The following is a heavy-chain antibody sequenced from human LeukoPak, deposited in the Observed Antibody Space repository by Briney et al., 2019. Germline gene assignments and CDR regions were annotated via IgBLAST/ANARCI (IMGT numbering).Heavy chain of an antibody. V-gene: IGHV3-9*01. CDR1: GFTVSSNY. CDR2: ITWNRDNI. D-gene: IGHD3-22*01. Sequence: GGSLRLSCAASGFTVSSNYISWVRQAPGKGLEWVSGITWNRDNIGYGDSVKGRFTISRDNVKNVLYLQMNSLRPEDTALYYCAKDLSSAITSALVLDVWGQGTTV. CDR3: AKDLSSAITSALVLDV. J-gene: IGHJ6*02.